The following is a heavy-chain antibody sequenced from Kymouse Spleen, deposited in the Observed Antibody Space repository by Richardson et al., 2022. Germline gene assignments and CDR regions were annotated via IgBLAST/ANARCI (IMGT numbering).Heavy chain of an antibody. CDR3: ARGDVHPFFDY. V-gene: IGHV4-34*01. CDR2: INHSGST. D-gene: IGHD6-6*01. J-gene: IGHJ4*02. Sequence: QVQLQQWGAGLLKPSETLSLTCAVYGGSFSGYYWSWIRQPPGKGLEWIGEINHSGSTNYNPSLKSRVTISVDTSKNQFSLKLSSVTAADTAVYYCARGDVHPFFDYWGQGTLVTVSS. CDR1: GGSFSGYY.